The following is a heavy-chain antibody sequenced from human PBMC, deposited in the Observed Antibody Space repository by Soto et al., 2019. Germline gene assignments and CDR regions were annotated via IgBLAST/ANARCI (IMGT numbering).Heavy chain of an antibody. CDR2: IFSNDEK. D-gene: IGHD2-15*01. CDR3: ARISDCSGGSCYFGWFDP. J-gene: IGHJ5*02. Sequence: QVTLKESGPVLVKPTETLTLTCTVSGFSLSNARMGVSWIRQPPGKALEWLAHIFSNDEKSYSTSLKSRLTISKDNSKSQVVLTMTNMDPVDTATYYCARISDCSGGSCYFGWFDPWGQGTLVTVSS. CDR1: GFSLSNARMG. V-gene: IGHV2-26*01.